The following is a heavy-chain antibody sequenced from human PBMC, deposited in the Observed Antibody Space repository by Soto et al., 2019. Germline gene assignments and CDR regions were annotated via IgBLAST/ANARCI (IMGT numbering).Heavy chain of an antibody. CDR1: GGSVSSGSYY. CDR3: ARSHMPPDWYFDL. D-gene: IGHD2-2*01. Sequence: QVQLQESGPGLVKPSETLSLTCTVSGGSVSSGSYYWSWIRQPPGKGLEWIGYIYYSGSTNYNPSLKSRVTISVDTSKNQCSLKLSSVTAADTAVYYCARSHMPPDWYFDLWGRGTLVTVSS. CDR2: IYYSGST. J-gene: IGHJ2*01. V-gene: IGHV4-61*01.